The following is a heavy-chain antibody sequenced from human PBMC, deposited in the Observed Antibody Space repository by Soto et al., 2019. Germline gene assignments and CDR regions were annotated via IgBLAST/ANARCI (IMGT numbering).Heavy chain of an antibody. CDR2: IYPGDSDT. CDR1: GYAFSIYW. V-gene: IGHV5-51*01. Sequence: PVESLKLSGQVSGYAFSIYWIAWVRHMPGKGLEWMGIIYPGDSDTRYSPSFQGQVTISVDKSITTAYLQWSSLKASDTAMYYCARGYCTATICDPWFDPWGQGTLVTVS. J-gene: IGHJ5*02. CDR3: ARGYCTATICDPWFDP. D-gene: IGHD2-8*02.